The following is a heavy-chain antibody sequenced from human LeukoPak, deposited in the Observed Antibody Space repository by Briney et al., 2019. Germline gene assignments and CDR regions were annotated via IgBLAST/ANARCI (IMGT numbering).Heavy chain of an antibody. Sequence: PGRSLRLSCAPSGFTFDDYAMHWVRQAPGKGLEWVSGISWNSENIGYADSVKGRFTISRDNARNSLYLQMNSLRAEDTAFYYCVKGGGNSGYFQHWGQGTLVTVSS. J-gene: IGHJ1*01. D-gene: IGHD4-23*01. CDR1: GFTFDDYA. CDR2: ISWNSENI. CDR3: VKGGGNSGYFQH. V-gene: IGHV3-9*01.